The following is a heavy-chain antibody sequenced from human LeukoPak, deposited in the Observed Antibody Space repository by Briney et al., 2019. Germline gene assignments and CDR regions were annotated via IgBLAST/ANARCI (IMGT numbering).Heavy chain of an antibody. Sequence: PGGSLRLSCAASGFTFSSYAMNWVRQAPGKGLEWVSAIRGSGDTTYYADSVKGRSTISRDNSKNTLYLQMHSLRAEDTAVYYCAKDIRGTYYFHYNMDVWGQGTTVTVSS. J-gene: IGHJ6*02. CDR3: AKDIRGTYYFHYNMDV. D-gene: IGHD1-26*01. V-gene: IGHV3-23*01. CDR1: GFTFSSYA. CDR2: IRGSGDTT.